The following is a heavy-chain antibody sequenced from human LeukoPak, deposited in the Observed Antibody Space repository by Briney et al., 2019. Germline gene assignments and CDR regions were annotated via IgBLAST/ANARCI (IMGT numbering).Heavy chain of an antibody. J-gene: IGHJ4*02. D-gene: IGHD5-24*01. Sequence: TAGGSLRLSCAASGFTFSSYSMNWVRQAPGRGLEWVSSIRFTGSYIYYADSVKGRFTISRDDAKNLLSLQMISLRVEDTAVYYCTRACPRRDGYNSDYWGQGTLVTVSS. CDR3: TRACPRRDGYNSDY. V-gene: IGHV3-21*01. CDR2: IRFTGSYI. CDR1: GFTFSSYS.